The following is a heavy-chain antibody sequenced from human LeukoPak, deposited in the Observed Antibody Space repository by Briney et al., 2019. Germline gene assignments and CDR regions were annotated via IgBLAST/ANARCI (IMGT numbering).Heavy chain of an antibody. J-gene: IGHJ3*02. V-gene: IGHV3-23*01. CDR1: GFTFSSYA. CDR2: ISGSGGST. Sequence: GGSLRLSCAASGFTFSSYAMSWVRQAPGKGREWVSAISGSGGSTYYADSVKGRFTISRDNSKNTLYLQMNSLRAEDTAVYYCAKDRGIFGVVILAFDIWGQGTMVTVSS. D-gene: IGHD3-3*01. CDR3: AKDRGIFGVVILAFDI.